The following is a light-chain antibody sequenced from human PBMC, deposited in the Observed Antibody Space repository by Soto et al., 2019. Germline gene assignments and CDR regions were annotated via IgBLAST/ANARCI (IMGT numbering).Light chain of an antibody. CDR1: SSDVGGYNY. Sequence: QSALTQPASVSGSPGQSITISCTGTSSDVGGYNYVSWYQQHPGKAPKLMIYEVSNRPSGVSNRFSGSKSGNTASLTISGLQAEDEAEYYCLLYYGGAWVFGGGTKVTVL. V-gene: IGLV2-14*01. CDR3: LLYYGGAWV. J-gene: IGLJ3*02. CDR2: EVS.